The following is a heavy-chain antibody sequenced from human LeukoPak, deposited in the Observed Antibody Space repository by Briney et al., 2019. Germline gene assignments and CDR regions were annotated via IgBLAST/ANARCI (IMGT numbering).Heavy chain of an antibody. J-gene: IGHJ4*02. D-gene: IGHD6-13*01. CDR3: ARQLGYSSSWYYFDY. CDR2: IYPGDSDT. V-gene: IGHV5-51*01. CDR1: GYSFTTYW. Sequence: GESLKISCKGSGYSFTTYWIGWVRQMPGKGLEWMGIIYPGDSDTRYSPSFQGQVTISADKSISTAYLQWSSLKASDTAMYYCARQLGYSSSWYYFDYWGQGTLVTVSS.